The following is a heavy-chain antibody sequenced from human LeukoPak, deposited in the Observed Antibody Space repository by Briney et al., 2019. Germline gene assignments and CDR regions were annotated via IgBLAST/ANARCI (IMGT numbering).Heavy chain of an antibody. V-gene: IGHV4-34*01. CDR2: INHSGST. Sequence: SETLSLTCTVSGGSISSYYWSWIRQPPGKGLEWIGEINHSGSTNYNPSLKSRVTISTDTSKNQFSLKLSSVTAADTAVYYCARSRGYSYARYFDLWGRGTLVTVSS. J-gene: IGHJ2*01. CDR3: ARSRGYSYARYFDL. CDR1: GGSISSYY. D-gene: IGHD5-18*01.